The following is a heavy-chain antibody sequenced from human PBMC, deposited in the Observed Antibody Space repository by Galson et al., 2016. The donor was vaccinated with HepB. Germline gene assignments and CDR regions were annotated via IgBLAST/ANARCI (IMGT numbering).Heavy chain of an antibody. CDR3: VRARTLPASAGMDV. CDR1: GFTFSTSW. D-gene: IGHD2-2*01. CDR2: ISTDGSST. J-gene: IGHJ6*02. Sequence: SLRLSCAASGFTFSTSWMHWVRQAQGKGLVWVSRISTDGSSTYYADSVKGRFTVSRDNAKNTLYLQMNSLRAEDTAVYYCVRARTLPASAGMDVWGQGTTVTVSS. V-gene: IGHV3-74*01.